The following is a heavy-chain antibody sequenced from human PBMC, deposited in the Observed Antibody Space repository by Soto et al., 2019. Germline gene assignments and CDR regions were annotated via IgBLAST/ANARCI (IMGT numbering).Heavy chain of an antibody. V-gene: IGHV3-23*01. CDR2: ISGSGGST. CDR3: AKFRVAAPASVTLWSGYYYGMDV. Sequence: PGGSLRLSCAASGFTFSSYAMSWVRQAPGKGLEWVSAISGSGGSTYYADSVKGRFTISRDNSKNTLYLQMNSLRAEDTAVYYCAKFRVAAPASVTLWSGYYYGMDVWGQGTTVTVSS. D-gene: IGHD3-10*01. CDR1: GFTFSSYA. J-gene: IGHJ6*02.